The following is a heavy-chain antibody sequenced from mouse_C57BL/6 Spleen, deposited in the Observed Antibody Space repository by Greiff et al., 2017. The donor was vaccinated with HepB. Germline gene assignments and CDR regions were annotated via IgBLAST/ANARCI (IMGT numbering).Heavy chain of an antibody. J-gene: IGHJ3*01. V-gene: IGHV1-52*01. CDR3: ARDDGYYGPFAY. Sequence: QVQLQQPGAELVRPGSSVKLSCKASGYTFTSYWMHWVKQRPIQGLEWIGNIDPSDSETHYNQKFKDKATLTVDKSSSTAYMQLSSLTSEDSAVYYCARDDGYYGPFAYWGQGTLVTVSA. CDR2: IDPSDSET. D-gene: IGHD2-3*01. CDR1: GYTFTSYW.